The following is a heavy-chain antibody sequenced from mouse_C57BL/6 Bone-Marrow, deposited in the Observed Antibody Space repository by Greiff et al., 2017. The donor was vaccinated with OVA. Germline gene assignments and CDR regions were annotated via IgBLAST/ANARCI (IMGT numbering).Heavy chain of an antibody. D-gene: IGHD2-12*01. J-gene: IGHJ4*01. V-gene: IGHV1-55*01. CDR2: IYPGSGST. CDR1: GYTFTSSW. CDR3: ARGSYYLYYYAMDY. Sequence: QVQLQQPGAELVKPGASVKMSCKASGYTFTSSWITWVKQRPGQGLEWIGDIYPGSGSTNYNEKLKSKATLTVDTSSSTAYMQLSSLTSEDSAVYYCARGSYYLYYYAMDYWGQGTSVTVSS.